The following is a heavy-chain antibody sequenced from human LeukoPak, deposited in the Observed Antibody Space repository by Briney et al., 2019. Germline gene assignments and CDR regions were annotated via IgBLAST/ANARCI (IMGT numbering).Heavy chain of an antibody. Sequence: PGGSLRLSCAASGFTFSSYWMHWVRQAPGKGLVWVSRFSKDGSSINYADSVKGRFTVSRDNAKNTLYLQMSSLRAEDTAVYYCTRGNPSTFDIWGQGTMVTVSS. CDR1: GFTFSSYW. J-gene: IGHJ3*02. D-gene: IGHD1-14*01. CDR3: TRGNPSTFDI. CDR2: FSKDGSSI. V-gene: IGHV3-74*01.